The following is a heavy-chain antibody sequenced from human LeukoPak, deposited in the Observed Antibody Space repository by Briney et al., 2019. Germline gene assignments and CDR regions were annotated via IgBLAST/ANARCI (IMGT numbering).Heavy chain of an antibody. CDR2: IWYDGSNK. J-gene: IGHJ6*02. V-gene: IGHV3-33*01. CDR3: ARDLKAAAARYYYYGMDV. D-gene: IGHD6-13*01. Sequence: GGSLRLSCAASGFTFSSYGMHWVRQAPGKGLEWVAVIWYDGSNKYYADSVKGRFTISRDNSKNTLYLQMNSLRAEDTAVYYCARDLKAAAARYYYYGMDVWGQGTTVTVSS. CDR1: GFTFSSYG.